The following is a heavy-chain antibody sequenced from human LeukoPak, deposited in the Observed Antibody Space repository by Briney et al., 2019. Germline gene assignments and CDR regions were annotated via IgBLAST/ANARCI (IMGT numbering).Heavy chain of an antibody. V-gene: IGHV4-59*08. CDR2: IYYSGST. Sequence: SETLSLTCTVSGGSISSYYWSWIRQPPGKGLEWIGYIYYSGSTNYNPSLKSRVTISVDTPKNQFSLKLSSVTAADTAVYYCARHGGYYYYYYGMDVWGQGTTVTVSS. D-gene: IGHD3-16*01. CDR3: ARHGGYYYYYYGMDV. J-gene: IGHJ6*02. CDR1: GGSISSYY.